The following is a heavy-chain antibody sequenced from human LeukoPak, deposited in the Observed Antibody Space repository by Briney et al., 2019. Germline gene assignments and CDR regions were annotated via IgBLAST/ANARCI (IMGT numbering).Heavy chain of an antibody. CDR2: IGNTET. V-gene: IGHV3-23*01. CDR1: GFPFETNA. D-gene: IGHD5-18*01. Sequence: GGSLRLSCATSGFPFETNAMSWVRQAPGKGLEWVATIGNTETFYAYSVTGRFTISRDNSKNTVNLQMNRLRVEDTAIYYCAKDWIQFNRVFDCFDSWGQGTLVTVSS. J-gene: IGHJ4*02. CDR3: AKDWIQFNRVFDCFDS.